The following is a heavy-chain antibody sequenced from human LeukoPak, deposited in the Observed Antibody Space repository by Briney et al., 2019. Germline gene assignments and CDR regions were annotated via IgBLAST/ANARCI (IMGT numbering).Heavy chain of an antibody. Sequence: GGSLRLSCAASGFTFSNYAMSWVRQAPGKGLEWVSGINGGGRSTYYADSVKGRFTISRDNSKNTLYVQMNSLRAEDTAVYYCAKSGMGGSGSYSPDYWGQGTLVTVSS. CDR2: INGGGRST. CDR1: GFTFSNYA. V-gene: IGHV3-23*01. J-gene: IGHJ4*02. D-gene: IGHD3-10*01. CDR3: AKSGMGGSGSYSPDY.